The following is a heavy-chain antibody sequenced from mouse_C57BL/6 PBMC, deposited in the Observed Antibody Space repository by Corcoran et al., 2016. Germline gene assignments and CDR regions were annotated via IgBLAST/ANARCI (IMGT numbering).Heavy chain of an antibody. CDR3: ARGTAPDSSGVDY. CDR1: GYTFTDYY. V-gene: IGHV1-26*01. CDR2: INPNNGGT. J-gene: IGHJ2*01. D-gene: IGHD3-2*02. Sequence: EVQLQQSGPELVKPGASVKISCKASGYTFTDYYMNWVKQSHGKSLEWIGDINPNNGGTSYNQKFKGKATLTVDKSSSTAYMELRSLTSEDSAVYYCARGTAPDSSGVDYWGQGTTLTVSS.